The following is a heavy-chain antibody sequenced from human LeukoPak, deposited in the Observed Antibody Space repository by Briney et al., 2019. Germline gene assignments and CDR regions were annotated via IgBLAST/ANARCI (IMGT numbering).Heavy chain of an antibody. V-gene: IGHV4-34*01. CDR1: GGSFSGYY. D-gene: IGHD1-26*01. CDR2: INHSGST. J-gene: IGHJ4*02. CDR3: ARSGSYPHLVW. Sequence: SETLSLTCAVYGGSFSGYYWSWIRQPPGKGLEWIGEINHSGSTNYNPSLKSRVIISVDTSKNQFSLKLSSVTAADTAVCYCARSGSYPHLVWWGQGTLVTVSS.